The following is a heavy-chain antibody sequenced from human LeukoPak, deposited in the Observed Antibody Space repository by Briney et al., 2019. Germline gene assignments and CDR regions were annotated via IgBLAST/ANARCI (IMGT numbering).Heavy chain of an antibody. D-gene: IGHD3-22*01. CDR3: ARDSRDSRKNNWFDP. CDR2: INPSGGST. Sequence: GASVKVSCKASGYTFTSYGISWVRQAPGQGLEWMGIINPSGGSTSYAQKFQGRVTMTRDTSTSTVYMELSSLRSEDTAVYYCARDSRDSRKNNWFDPWGQGTLVTVSS. J-gene: IGHJ5*02. CDR1: GYTFTSYG. V-gene: IGHV1-46*01.